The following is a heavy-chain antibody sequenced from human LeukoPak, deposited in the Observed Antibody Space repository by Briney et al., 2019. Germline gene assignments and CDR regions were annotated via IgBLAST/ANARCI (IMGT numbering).Heavy chain of an antibody. CDR2: INGSGDST. CDR1: GFTFSTYW. J-gene: IGHJ4*02. D-gene: IGHD6-13*01. CDR3: AKTRPLDSSSWSHGDY. V-gene: IGHV3-23*01. Sequence: GGSLRLSCAASGFTFSTYWMSWVRQAPGKGLEWVSAINGSGDSTYYGDSVKGRFTISRDNSKNTLYLQMNSLRAEDTAVYYCAKTRPLDSSSWSHGDYWGQGTLVTVSS.